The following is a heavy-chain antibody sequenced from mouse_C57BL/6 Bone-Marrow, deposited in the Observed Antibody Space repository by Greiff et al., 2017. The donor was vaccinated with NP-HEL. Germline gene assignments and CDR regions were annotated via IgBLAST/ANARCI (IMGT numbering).Heavy chain of an antibody. CDR3: ARDGYSSY. J-gene: IGHJ3*01. Sequence: EVHLVESGGGLVKPGGSLKLSCAASGFTFSSYAMSWVRQTPEKRLEWVATISDGGSYTYYPDNVKGRFTISRDNAKNNLYLQMSHLKSEDTAMYYCARDGYSSYWGQGTLVTVSA. CDR2: ISDGGSYT. CDR1: GFTFSSYA. D-gene: IGHD2-3*01. V-gene: IGHV5-4*01.